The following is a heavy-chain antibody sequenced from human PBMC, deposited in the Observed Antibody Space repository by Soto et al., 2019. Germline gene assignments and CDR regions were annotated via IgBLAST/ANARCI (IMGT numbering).Heavy chain of an antibody. CDR1: GFTFSNYA. CDR3: ATCTLRFLEWLLRYYYYGMDV. V-gene: IGHV3-23*01. CDR2: ISGSGGST. J-gene: IGHJ6*02. Sequence: EVQLLESGGGLVQPGGSLRLPCAASGFTFSNYAMSWVRQAPGKGLEWVSGISGSGGSTYYTDSVKGRFTISRDNSKNTLYLQMNSLRAEDTAVYYCATCTLRFLEWLLRYYYYGMDVWGQGTTVTVSS. D-gene: IGHD3-3*01.